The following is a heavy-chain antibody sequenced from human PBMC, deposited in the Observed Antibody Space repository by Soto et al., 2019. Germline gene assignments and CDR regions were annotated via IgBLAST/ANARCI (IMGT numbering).Heavy chain of an antibody. J-gene: IGHJ4*02. CDR3: ARDRSPHYYDSSGYPGWFDY. CDR2: IYHSGST. Sequence: TLSLTCAVSGGSISSGGYSWSWIRQPPGKGLEWIGYIYHSGSTYYNPSLKSRVTISVDTSKNQFSLKLSSVTAADTAVYYCARDRSPHYYDSSGYPGWFDYWGQGTLVTASS. D-gene: IGHD3-22*01. V-gene: IGHV4-30-2*05. CDR1: GGSISSGGYS.